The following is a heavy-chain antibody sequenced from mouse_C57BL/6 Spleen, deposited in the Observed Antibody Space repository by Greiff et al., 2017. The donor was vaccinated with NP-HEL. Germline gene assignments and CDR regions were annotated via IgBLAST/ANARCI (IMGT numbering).Heavy chain of an antibody. CDR2: IYPGDGDT. CDR3: ARALYYYGSSQYYFDY. D-gene: IGHD1-1*01. V-gene: IGHV1-82*01. Sequence: QVQLQQSGPELVKPGASVKISCKASGYAFSSSWMNWVKQRPGKGLEWIGRIYPGDGDTNYNGKFKGKATLTADKSSSTAYMQLSSLTSEDSAVYFCARALYYYGSSQYYFDYWGQGTTLTVSS. J-gene: IGHJ2*01. CDR1: GYAFSSSW.